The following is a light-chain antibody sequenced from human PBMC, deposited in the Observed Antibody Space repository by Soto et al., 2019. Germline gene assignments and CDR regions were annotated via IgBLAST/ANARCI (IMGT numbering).Light chain of an antibody. Sequence: QPVLTQPASVSGSPGQSITISCTGTSSDVGGYNYVSWYQQHPGKAPKLMIYEVSYRPSGVSNRFSGSKSGNTASLTISGLQAEDEADYYCSSYTSDSTPFVFGTGTKLTVL. CDR2: EVS. CDR3: SSYTSDSTPFV. V-gene: IGLV2-14*01. CDR1: SSDVGGYNY. J-gene: IGLJ1*01.